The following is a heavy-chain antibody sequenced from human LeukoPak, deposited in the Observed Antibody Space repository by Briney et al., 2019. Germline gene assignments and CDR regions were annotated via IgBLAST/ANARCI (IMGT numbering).Heavy chain of an antibody. CDR1: VFTFSGYE. V-gene: IGHV3-48*03. CDR2: ISGTGGTV. D-gene: IGHD1-26*01. CDR3: AREGAGTYAHDAFDI. J-gene: IGHJ3*02. Sequence: GGSLRLSCAASVFTFSGYEMNWVRQAPGKGLEWVSYISGTGGTVYYADSVKGRFTISRDNVKKFLFLQMNSLRAEDTALYYCAREGAGTYAHDAFDIWGQGTMVTVSS.